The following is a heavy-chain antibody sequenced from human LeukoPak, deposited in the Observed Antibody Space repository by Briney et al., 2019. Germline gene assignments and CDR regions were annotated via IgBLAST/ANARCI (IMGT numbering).Heavy chain of an antibody. Sequence: PSETLSLTCAVYGGSLSGYYWSWIRQPPGKGLEWIGEINHSGSTNYNPSLKSRVTISVDTSKNQFSLKLSSVTAADTAVYYCARAGVTTPVDYWGQGTLVTVSS. V-gene: IGHV4-34*01. D-gene: IGHD4-17*01. CDR3: ARAGVTTPVDY. CDR1: GGSLSGYY. J-gene: IGHJ4*02. CDR2: INHSGST.